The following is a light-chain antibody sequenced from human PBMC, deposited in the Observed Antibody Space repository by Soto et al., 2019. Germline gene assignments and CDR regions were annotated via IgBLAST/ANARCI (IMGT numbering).Light chain of an antibody. CDR3: QQRSNWPST. J-gene: IGKJ5*01. CDR2: DAS. Sequence: EIVLTQSPATLSLSPGERATLSCRASQSVSSYLACYQQKPGQAPRLLIYDASNRATGIPARFSGSGSGTDFTLTISSLEPEDFAIYYCQQRSNWPSTFGQGTRLDIK. CDR1: QSVSSY. V-gene: IGKV3-11*01.